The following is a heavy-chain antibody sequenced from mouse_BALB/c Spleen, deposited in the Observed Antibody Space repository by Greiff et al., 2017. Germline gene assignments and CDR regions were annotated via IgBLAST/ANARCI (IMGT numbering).Heavy chain of an antibody. V-gene: IGHV7-3*02. D-gene: IGHD1-1*01. J-gene: IGHJ1*01. Sequence: EVKLVESGGGLVQPGGSLRLSCATSGFTFTDYYMSWVRQPPGKALEWLGFIRNKANGYTTEYSASVKGRFTISRDNSQSILYLQMNTLRAEDSATYYCARDLSSYLWYFDVWGAGTTVTVSS. CDR2: IRNKANGYTT. CDR3: ARDLSSYLWYFDV. CDR1: GFTFTDYY.